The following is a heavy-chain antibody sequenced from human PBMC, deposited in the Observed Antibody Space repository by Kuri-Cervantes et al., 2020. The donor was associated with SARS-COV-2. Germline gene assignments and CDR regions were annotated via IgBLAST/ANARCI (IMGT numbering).Heavy chain of an antibody. D-gene: IGHD3-10*01. V-gene: IGHV4-39*01. CDR2: IYYSGST. CDR3: ARQGTGYYGSGSYYYYYYGMDV. Sequence: GSLRLSCTVSGGSISSSSYYWGWIRRPPGKGLEWIGSIYYSGSTYYNPSLKSRVTISVDTSKNQFSLKLSSVTAADTAVYYCARQGTGYYGSGSYYYYYYGMDVWGQGTTVTVSS. CDR1: GGSISSSSYY. J-gene: IGHJ6*02.